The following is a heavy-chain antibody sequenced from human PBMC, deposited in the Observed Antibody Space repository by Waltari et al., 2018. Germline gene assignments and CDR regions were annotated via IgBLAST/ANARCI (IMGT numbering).Heavy chain of an antibody. V-gene: IGHV3-21*01. CDR1: GFSLSCYA. D-gene: IGHD4-17*01. Sequence: AQLVASGGGLVKPGGSLRLSWAAAGFSLSCYARHWVRQATGRGLEWVSSITSSGTYIYYADSVKGRFTISRDNAKNSLFLHMSSLRAEDTAVYYCARDFSYGDWGQGTLVTVSS. CDR3: ARDFSYGD. CDR2: ITSSGTYI. J-gene: IGHJ4*01.